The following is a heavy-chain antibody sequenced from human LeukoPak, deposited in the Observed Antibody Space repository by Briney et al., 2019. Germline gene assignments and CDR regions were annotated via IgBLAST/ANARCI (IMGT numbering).Heavy chain of an antibody. Sequence: PGGTLRLSCAASGFTFSSYGLTWVRQAPGKGLEWVSVISGSGSTIYYADSVKGRFTISRDNAKNSLYLQMNSLRAEDTAVYYCAELGITMIGGVWGKGTTVTISS. D-gene: IGHD3-10*02. V-gene: IGHV3-48*03. J-gene: IGHJ6*04. CDR1: GFTFSSYG. CDR3: AELGITMIGGV. CDR2: ISGSGSTI.